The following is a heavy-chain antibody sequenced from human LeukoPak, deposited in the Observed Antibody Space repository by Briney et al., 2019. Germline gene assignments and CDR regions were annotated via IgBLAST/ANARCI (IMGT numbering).Heavy chain of an antibody. J-gene: IGHJ4*02. D-gene: IGHD3-10*01. Sequence: PGGSLRLSCAASGFTFSSYSMNWVRQAPGKGLEWVSSISSSSSYIYYADSVKGRFTISRDNAKNSLYLQMNSLRAEDTAVYYCARDRGVNTMVRGVTIDYWGQGTLVTVSS. V-gene: IGHV3-21*01. CDR2: ISSSSSYI. CDR1: GFTFSSYS. CDR3: ARDRGVNTMVRGVTIDY.